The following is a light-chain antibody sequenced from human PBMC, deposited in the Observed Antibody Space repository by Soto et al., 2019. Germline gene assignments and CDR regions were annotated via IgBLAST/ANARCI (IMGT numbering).Light chain of an antibody. V-gene: IGKV3-15*01. CDR2: SAS. J-gene: IGKJ3*01. CDR1: QSVSSN. Sequence: EIVMTQSPATLSVSPGERATLSCRASQSVSSNLAWYQQKPGQAPRLLIYSASTRVTGIPARFSGSGSGTEFTLTISSLQSEDFAVYYCQQYNNWPRAFGPGTKVDIK. CDR3: QQYNNWPRA.